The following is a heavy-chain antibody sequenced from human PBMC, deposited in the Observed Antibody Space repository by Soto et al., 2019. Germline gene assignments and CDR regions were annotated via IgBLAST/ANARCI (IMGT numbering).Heavy chain of an antibody. Sequence: ASVKVSCKASGYTFTIYGISWVRQAPGQGLEWMGLIAAYRGITNYAQKFKGTVTMTTDTSTSTVYMEMTSLTYDDTAVYYRARELDATFYFDSWGEGTPVTVSS. CDR2: IAAYRGIT. CDR3: ARELDATFYFDS. V-gene: IGHV1-18*01. CDR1: GYTFTIYG. J-gene: IGHJ4*02.